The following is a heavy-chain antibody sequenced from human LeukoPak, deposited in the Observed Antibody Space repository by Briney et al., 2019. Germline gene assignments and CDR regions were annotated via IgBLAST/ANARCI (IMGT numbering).Heavy chain of an antibody. CDR1: GFTISSYS. CDR3: ARDRRQMATIYSNAFDI. Sequence: GGSLRLSCAASGFTISSYSMNWVRQAPGKGLEWVSSISSSSSYIYYADSVKGRFTISRDNAKNSLYLQMNSLRAEDTAVYYCARDRRQMATIYSNAFDIWGQGTMVTVSS. J-gene: IGHJ3*02. CDR2: ISSSSSYI. D-gene: IGHD5-24*01. V-gene: IGHV3-21*01.